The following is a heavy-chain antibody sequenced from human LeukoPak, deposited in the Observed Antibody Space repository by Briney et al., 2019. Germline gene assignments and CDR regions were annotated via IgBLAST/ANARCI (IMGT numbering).Heavy chain of an antibody. J-gene: IGHJ3*02. CDR2: ISGSGGST. Sequence: GGSLRLSCAASGFTFSSYWMSWVRQAPGKGLEWVSAISGSGGSTYCADSVKGRFTISRDNSKNTLYLQMNSLRAEDTAVYYCANYQYYDILTGGAFDIWGQGTMVTVSS. CDR3: ANYQYYDILTGGAFDI. V-gene: IGHV3-23*01. D-gene: IGHD3-9*01. CDR1: GFTFSSYW.